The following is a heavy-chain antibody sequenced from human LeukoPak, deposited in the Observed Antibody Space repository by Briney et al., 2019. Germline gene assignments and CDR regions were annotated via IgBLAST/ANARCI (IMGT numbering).Heavy chain of an antibody. CDR1: GGSISSGGYY. CDR3: AREGLAAAGPPEYFQH. Sequence: PSQTLSLTCTVSGGSISSGGYYWSWIRQPPGKGLEWIGYIYYSGSTYYNPSLKSRVTISVDTSKNQFSLKLSSVTAADTAVYYCAREGLAAAGPPEYFQHWGQGTLVTVSS. CDR2: IYYSGST. V-gene: IGHV4-30-4*08. J-gene: IGHJ1*01. D-gene: IGHD6-13*01.